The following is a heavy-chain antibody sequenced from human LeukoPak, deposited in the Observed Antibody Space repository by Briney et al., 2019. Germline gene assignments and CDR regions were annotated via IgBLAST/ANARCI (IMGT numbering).Heavy chain of an antibody. CDR3: ASMGYYYDSSGYYRY. J-gene: IGHJ4*02. D-gene: IGHD3-22*01. Sequence: GGSLRLSCVGSGFTFRSHAMSWVRQAPGKGLEWVSYISSSGSTIYYADSVKGRFTISRDNAKNSLYLQMNSLRAEDTAVYYCASMGYYYDSSGYYRYWGQGTLVTVSS. CDR2: ISSSGSTI. V-gene: IGHV3-48*03. CDR1: GFTFRSHA.